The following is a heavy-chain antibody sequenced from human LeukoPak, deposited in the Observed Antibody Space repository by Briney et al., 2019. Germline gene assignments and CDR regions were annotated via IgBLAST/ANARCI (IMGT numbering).Heavy chain of an antibody. CDR1: GYTFTGYY. D-gene: IGHD3-9*01. V-gene: IGHV1-2*04. J-gene: IGHJ6*01. CDR2: INPNSGGT. CDR3: ARDQVGSRYFGPGNGMDV. Sequence: ASVKVSCKASGYTFTGYYMHWVRQAPGQGLEWMGWINPNSGGTNYAQKFQGWVTMTRDTSISTAYMELSRLRSDDTAVYYCARDQVGSRYFGPGNGMDVWGQGTTVTVSS.